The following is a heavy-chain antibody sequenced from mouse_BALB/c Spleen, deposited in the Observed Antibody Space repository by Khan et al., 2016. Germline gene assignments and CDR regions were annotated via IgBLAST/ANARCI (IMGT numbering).Heavy chain of an antibody. CDR2: IFPATGNT. D-gene: IGHD2-4*01. CDR1: GFNIKDTY. V-gene: IGHV14-3*02. Sequence: VRLQQSGAELVKPGASVKLSCTASGFNIKDTYMHWVKQRPEQGLEWIGRIFPATGNTKSDPKFQGKATLTAATSSNTAYLQLLSLTSEDTAVLYCARSPCEYDVGYAHRGQGTLVTGS. J-gene: IGHJ3*01. CDR3: ARSPCEYDVGYAH.